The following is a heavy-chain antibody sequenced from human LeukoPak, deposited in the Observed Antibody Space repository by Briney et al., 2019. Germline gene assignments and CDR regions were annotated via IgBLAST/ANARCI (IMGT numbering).Heavy chain of an antibody. CDR2: IYTSGST. V-gene: IGHV4-61*02. Sequence: TSQTLSLTCTVSGGSISSGSYYWSWIRQPAGKGLEWIGRIYTSGSTNYNPSLKSRVTISVDTSKNQFSLKLSSVTAADTAVYYCAGDRYDFWSGSYYYYGMDVWGQGTTVTVSS. CDR1: GGSISSGSYY. J-gene: IGHJ6*02. D-gene: IGHD3-3*01. CDR3: AGDRYDFWSGSYYYYGMDV.